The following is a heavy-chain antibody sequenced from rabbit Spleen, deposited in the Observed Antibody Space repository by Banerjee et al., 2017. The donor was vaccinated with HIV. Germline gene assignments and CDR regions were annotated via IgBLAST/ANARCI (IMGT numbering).Heavy chain of an antibody. D-gene: IGHD4-1*01. J-gene: IGHJ4*01. Sequence: QQQLEESGGGLVKPGGTLTLTCKASGIDFSSGYYMCWVRQAPGKGLELIACINGGSSGDTYYASWAKGRFTISKTSSTTVTLQMTSVTAADTATYFCARDLDDVIGWNFGWWGQGTLVTVS. CDR1: GIDFSSGYY. V-gene: IGHV1S45*01. CDR2: INGGSSGDT. CDR3: ARDLDDVIGWNFGW.